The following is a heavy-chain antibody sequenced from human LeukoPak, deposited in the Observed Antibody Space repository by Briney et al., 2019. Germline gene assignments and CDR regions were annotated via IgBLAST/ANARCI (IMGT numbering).Heavy chain of an antibody. J-gene: IGHJ4*02. Sequence: GGSLRLSCAASGFTFSSYGMHWVSQAPGKGLEWVAVITYDGSNKYYADSVKGRFTISRDNSKNTLYLQMNSLRAEDTAVYYCAKDLRYYDSSGSVDYWGQGTLVTVSS. D-gene: IGHD3-22*01. V-gene: IGHV3-30*18. CDR1: GFTFSSYG. CDR3: AKDLRYYDSSGSVDY. CDR2: ITYDGSNK.